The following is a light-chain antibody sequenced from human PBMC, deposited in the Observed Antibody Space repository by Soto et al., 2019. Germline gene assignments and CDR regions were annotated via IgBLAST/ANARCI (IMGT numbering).Light chain of an antibody. CDR2: GAS. J-gene: IGKJ1*01. Sequence: EIVLTQSPATLSVSPGERATLSCRASQSVSSNLAWYQQKPGQAPRLLIYGASGRATGIPDRFSGSGSGTDFTLTISRLEPEDFAVYYCQQYGSSPRTFGQGAKVDIK. CDR1: QSVSSN. CDR3: QQYGSSPRT. V-gene: IGKV3-20*01.